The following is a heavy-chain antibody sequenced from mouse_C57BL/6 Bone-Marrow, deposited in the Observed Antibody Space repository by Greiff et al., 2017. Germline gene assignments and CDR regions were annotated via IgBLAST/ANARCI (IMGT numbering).Heavy chain of an antibody. V-gene: IGHV5-6*01. D-gene: IGHD2-12*01. J-gene: IGHJ2*01. CDR2: ISSGGSYT. CDR3: ARRYRTTGFDY. CDR1: GFTFSSYG. Sequence: EVQRVESGGDLVKPGGSLKLSCAASGFTFSSYGMSWVRQTPDKRLEWVATISSGGSYTYYPDSVKGRFTISRANAKNTLYLKMSSLKSEDTAMYYCARRYRTTGFDYWGQCTTLTVSS.